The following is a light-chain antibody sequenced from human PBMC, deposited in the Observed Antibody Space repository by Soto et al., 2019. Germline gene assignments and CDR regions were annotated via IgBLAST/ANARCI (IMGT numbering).Light chain of an antibody. Sequence: EMVLTQSQATLYFAPGERATLSCRASQSVNSYLAWYQHKPGQAPSLRIYDASNRATGIPARFSSSGSGTDFTLTISSLEGEDFAVYYCQRRSNWPPGTFGGGTHVE. CDR1: QSVNSY. CDR2: DAS. CDR3: QRRSNWPPGT. V-gene: IGKV3-11*01. J-gene: IGKJ4*01.